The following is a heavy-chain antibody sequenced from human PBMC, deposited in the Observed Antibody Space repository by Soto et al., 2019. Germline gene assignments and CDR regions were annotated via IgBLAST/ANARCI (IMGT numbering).Heavy chain of an antibody. D-gene: IGHD3-10*01. V-gene: IGHV3-21*06. CDR3: AREGVHNYTEYYFDY. CDR2: ISGVRCYI. J-gene: IGHJ4*02. CDR1: VFTFSYYP. Sequence: GPLRLACAASVFTFSYYPLHWVRLAPGKGLEWVSSISGVRCYIRYADSVKGRFATSRDNAKTSLYLQMNSLTAEDTAVYYCAREGVHNYTEYYFDYWGQGTLVTVSS.